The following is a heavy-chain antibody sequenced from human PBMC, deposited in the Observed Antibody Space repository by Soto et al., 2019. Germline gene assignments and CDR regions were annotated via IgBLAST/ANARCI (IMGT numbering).Heavy chain of an antibody. CDR3: ARGVGGSAWYDPYPYGRDA. CDR1: AADVSTISAA. CDR2: TYYRSKWYN. Sequence: SQTLSLARAISAADVSTISAAWNWITPSPSRGLEWLGRTYYRSKWYNDYAVSVKSRITINPDTSKNQFSLQLHCVTPEDTAVYYCARGVGGSAWYDPYPYGRDAWGQGTTVTVSS. V-gene: IGHV6-1*01. D-gene: IGHD6-19*01. J-gene: IGHJ6*02.